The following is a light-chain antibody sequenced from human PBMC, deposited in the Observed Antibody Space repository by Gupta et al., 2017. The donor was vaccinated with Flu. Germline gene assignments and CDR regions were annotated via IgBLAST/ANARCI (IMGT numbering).Light chain of an antibody. V-gene: IGLV1-40*01. CDR1: NSDIGAGYD. CDR2: GNT. J-gene: IGLJ1*01. CDR3: QSYDNSLRIVV. Sequence: QSVLTPPPSVSGAPGPRVTISCSGSNSDIGAGYDVHWYQQLPGAVPKVLIYGNTYRPSGVPDRFSGSKSGTSGSLVITGLQAEDEADYYCQSYDNSLRIVVFGTGTKVTVL.